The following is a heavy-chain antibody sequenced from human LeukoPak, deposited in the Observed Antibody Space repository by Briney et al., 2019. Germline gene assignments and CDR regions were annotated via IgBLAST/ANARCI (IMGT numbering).Heavy chain of an antibody. CDR1: GFTFSSYG. Sequence: PGGSLRLSCAASGFTFSSYGMTWVRQAPGKGLEWVSYISSSSSTIYYADSVKGRFTISRDDAKNSLYLQLNSLRAEDTAVYYCARKLDTMIAVVVTYYFDYWGQGTLVTVSS. D-gene: IGHD3-22*01. CDR2: ISSSSSTI. CDR3: ARKLDTMIAVVVTYYFDY. J-gene: IGHJ4*02. V-gene: IGHV3-48*01.